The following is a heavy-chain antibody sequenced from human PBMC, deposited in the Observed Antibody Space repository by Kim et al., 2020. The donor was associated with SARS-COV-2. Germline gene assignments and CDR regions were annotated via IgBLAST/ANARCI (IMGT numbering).Heavy chain of an antibody. CDR2: ISDSGDST. CDR3: AKPPNLCYRQLYGPFDC. V-gene: IGHV3-23*01. J-gene: IGHJ4*02. CDR1: GFTFNNYA. Sequence: GGSLRLSCAASGFTFNNYAMSWVRQAPGKGLEWVSAISDSGDSTDYADSVKGRFTMSRDISKNTLYLQMNSLRAEDTAVYYCAKPPNLCYRQLYGPFDCWGAGGLFTVSS. D-gene: IGHD2-2*02.